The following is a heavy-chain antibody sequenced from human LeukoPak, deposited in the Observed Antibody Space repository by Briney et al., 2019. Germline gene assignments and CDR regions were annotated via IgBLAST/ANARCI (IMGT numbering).Heavy chain of an antibody. CDR2: IRDSGSST. V-gene: IGHV3-23*01. J-gene: IGHJ4*02. D-gene: IGHD1-26*01. Sequence: GGSLRLSCAASGFTFSSYAMSWVRQAPGKGLEWVSAIRDSGSSTHYADSVKGRFTTSRDNTKNTLFLQMNSLRAEDTAIYYCAKYGPQDSGSSHFDYWGQGALVTVSS. CDR3: AKYGPQDSGSSHFDY. CDR1: GFTFSSYA.